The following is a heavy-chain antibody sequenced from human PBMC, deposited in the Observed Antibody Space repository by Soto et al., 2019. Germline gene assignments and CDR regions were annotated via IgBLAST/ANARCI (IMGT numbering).Heavy chain of an antibody. Sequence: GETLKISCKGSGYRFTSYWISWVRKMPGKGLEWMGRIDPSDSNTKYSPSFQGHVTISADKSISTAYLQCSSLKDSDTAMYACARHGDGGTARAAWLDTWGQGTMVTVSS. CDR1: GYRFTSYW. J-gene: IGHJ5*02. D-gene: IGHD4-17*01. V-gene: IGHV5-10-1*01. CDR2: IDPSDSNT. CDR3: ARHGDGGTARAAWLDT.